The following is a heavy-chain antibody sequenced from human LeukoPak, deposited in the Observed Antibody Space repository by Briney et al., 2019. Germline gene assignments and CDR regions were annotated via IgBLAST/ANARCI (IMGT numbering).Heavy chain of an antibody. CDR2: ISAYNGNT. CDR3: ARDLPQMGVIAVAGIDDYYYYYGMDV. CDR1: GYTFTSYG. J-gene: IGHJ6*02. V-gene: IGHV1-18*01. Sequence: GASVKVSCKASGYTFTSYGISWVRQAPGQGLEWMGWISAYNGNTNYAQKLQGRVTMTTDTSTSTAYMELRSLRSDDTAVYYCARDLPQMGVIAVAGIDDYYYYYGMDVWGQGTTVTVSS. D-gene: IGHD6-19*01.